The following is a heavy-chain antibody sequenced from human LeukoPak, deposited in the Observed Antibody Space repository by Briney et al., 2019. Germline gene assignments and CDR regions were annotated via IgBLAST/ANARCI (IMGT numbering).Heavy chain of an antibody. CDR3: ARDRYYGSGNNWLDP. J-gene: IGHJ5*02. Sequence: SETLSLTCTVSGGSISSSSYYWGWIRQPPGKGLEWIGSIYYSGSTYCNPSLKSRVTISVDTSKNQFSLKLSSVTAADTAVYYCARDRYYGSGNNWLDPWGQGTLVTVSS. CDR2: IYYSGST. V-gene: IGHV4-39*02. CDR1: GGSISSSSYY. D-gene: IGHD3-10*01.